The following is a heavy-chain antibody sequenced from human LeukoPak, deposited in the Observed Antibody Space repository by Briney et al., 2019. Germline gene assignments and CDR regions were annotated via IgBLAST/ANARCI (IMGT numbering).Heavy chain of an antibody. D-gene: IGHD3-22*01. J-gene: IGHJ4*02. CDR2: IWYGGSNK. CDR3: ARDRYYYDSGGYYSSQYYFDY. V-gene: IGHV3-33*01. CDR1: GFTFSSYG. Sequence: GGSLRLSCAASGFTFSSYGMHWVRQAPGKGLEWVAVIWYGGSNKYYADSVKGRFTISRDNSKNTLYLQMNSLRAEDTAVYYCARDRYYYDSGGYYSSQYYFDYWGQGTLVTVSS.